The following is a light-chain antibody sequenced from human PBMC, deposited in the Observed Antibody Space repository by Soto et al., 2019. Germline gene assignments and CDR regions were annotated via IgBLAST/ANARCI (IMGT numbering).Light chain of an antibody. CDR2: DVS. J-gene: IGKJ4*01. CDR1: ESVGSD. Sequence: ENVLTQSPATLSLSPGEGATLSCRACESVGSDLAWYQQKPGQPPRLLIYDVSGRATGVPARFSGSGSGTDFTLTISSLEPEDFAVYYCHQRDSWPLTFGGGTKVEIK. CDR3: HQRDSWPLT. V-gene: IGKV3-11*01.